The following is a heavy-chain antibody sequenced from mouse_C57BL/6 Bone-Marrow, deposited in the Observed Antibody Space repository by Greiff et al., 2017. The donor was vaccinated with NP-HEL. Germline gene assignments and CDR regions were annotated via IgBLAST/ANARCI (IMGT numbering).Heavy chain of an antibody. CDR3: ASTGGYFDD. Sequence: VQLKQSVAELVRPGASVKLSCTASGFNFKNTYMHWVKQRPEQGLEWIGRIDPANGNTKYAPKFQGRVTITADTTSNTAYLQLSSLTSEDTAIYYCASTGGYFDDWGTGTTVTVSS. CDR1: GFNFKNTY. J-gene: IGHJ1*03. V-gene: IGHV14-3*01. CDR2: IDPANGNT.